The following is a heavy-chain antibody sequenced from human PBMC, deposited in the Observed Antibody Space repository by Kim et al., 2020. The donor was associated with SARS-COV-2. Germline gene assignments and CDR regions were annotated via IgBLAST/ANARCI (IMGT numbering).Heavy chain of an antibody. J-gene: IGHJ5*02. V-gene: IGHV4-39*01. CDR1: GGSISSSSYY. D-gene: IGHD4-4*01. Sequence: SETLSLTCTVSGGSISSSSYYWGWIRQPPGKGLEWIGSIYYSGSTYYNPSLKSRVTISVDTSKNQFSLKLSSVTAADTAVYYCARPHYSNPGDWFDPWGQGTLVTVSS. CDR2: IYYSGST. CDR3: ARPHYSNPGDWFDP.